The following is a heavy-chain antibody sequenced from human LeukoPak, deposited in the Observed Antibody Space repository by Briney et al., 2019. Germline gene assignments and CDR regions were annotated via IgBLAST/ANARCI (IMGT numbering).Heavy chain of an antibody. Sequence: ASVKVSCKASGYTFTSYGISWVRQAPGQGLEWMGWISAYNGNTNYAQKLQGRVTMTTDTSTSTAYMELRSLRSDDTAVYYCARGPLIPGIAAAGYDYWGQGTLVTVSS. CDR1: GYTFTSYG. D-gene: IGHD6-13*01. CDR2: ISAYNGNT. V-gene: IGHV1-18*01. J-gene: IGHJ4*02. CDR3: ARGPLIPGIAAAGYDY.